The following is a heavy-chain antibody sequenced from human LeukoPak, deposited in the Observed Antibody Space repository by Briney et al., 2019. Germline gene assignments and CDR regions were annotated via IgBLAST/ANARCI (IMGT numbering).Heavy chain of an antibody. J-gene: IGHJ4*02. CDR3: AKDLVAAAFPHYFDY. Sequence: PGGSLRLSCAASGFTFDDYAMHWVPQAPGKGLEWVSGISWNSGSIGYADSVKGRFTISRDNAKNSLYLQMNSLRAEDTALYYCAKDLVAAAFPHYFDYWGQGTLVTVSS. V-gene: IGHV3-9*01. CDR1: GFTFDDYA. D-gene: IGHD6-13*01. CDR2: ISWNSGSI.